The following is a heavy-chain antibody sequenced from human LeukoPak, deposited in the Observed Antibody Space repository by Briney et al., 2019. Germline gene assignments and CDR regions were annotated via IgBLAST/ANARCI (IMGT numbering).Heavy chain of an antibody. CDR3: ARDNYGSGGYYWDY. CDR1: GYTFTGYY. D-gene: IGHD3-10*01. V-gene: IGHV1-2*02. J-gene: IGHJ4*02. Sequence: GASVKVSCKASGYTFTGYYMHWVRQAPGQGLEWMGWINPNSGGTNYAQKFQGRVTMTRDTSISTAYMELSRLRSDDTAVYYCARDNYGSGGYYWDYWGQGTLVTVSS. CDR2: INPNSGGT.